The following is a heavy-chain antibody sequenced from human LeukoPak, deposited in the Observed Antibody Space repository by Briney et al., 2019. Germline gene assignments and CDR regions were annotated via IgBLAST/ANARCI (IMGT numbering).Heavy chain of an antibody. CDR1: GFTFDDYG. V-gene: IGHV3-9*01. J-gene: IGHJ3*02. CDR3: AKLTAPKGRLPIDAFDT. CDR2: ISWNSGAK. Sequence: PGGSLRLSCAASGFTFDDYGMHWVRQAPGKGLEWVGGISWNSGAKGYADSVKGRFTISRDNAKNSLYLQMSSLRTEDTALYYCAKLTAPKGRLPIDAFDTWGQGTMVTVSS.